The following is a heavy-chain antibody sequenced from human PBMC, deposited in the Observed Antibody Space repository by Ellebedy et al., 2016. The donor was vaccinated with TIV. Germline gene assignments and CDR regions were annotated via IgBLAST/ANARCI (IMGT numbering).Heavy chain of an antibody. CDR2: ISTNGGST. Sequence: PGGSLRLSCAASGFTFSSYAMSWVRQAPGKGLEHLSTISTNGGSTFYVDSVKGRFTISRDNSKNTLYLQMSSLRPEDTAVYYCVKEYGPPSLFDYWGQGTLVTVSS. CDR1: GFTFSSYA. J-gene: IGHJ4*02. CDR3: VKEYGPPSLFDY. D-gene: IGHD3-10*01. V-gene: IGHV3-64D*06.